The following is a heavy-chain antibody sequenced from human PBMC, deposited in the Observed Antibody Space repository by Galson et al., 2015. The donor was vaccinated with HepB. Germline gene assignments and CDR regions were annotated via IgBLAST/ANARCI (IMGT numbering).Heavy chain of an antibody. D-gene: IGHD3-3*01. J-gene: IGHJ4*02. CDR3: VKDLGWVDDY. V-gene: IGHV3-64D*06. CDR1: GFSLSAYS. CDR2: ISSDGTST. Sequence: SLRLSCAVSGFSLSAYSMSWVRQAPVKGLEYVSGISSDGTSTYYVDSVRGRFTISRDTSKNTMYLQMSSLRPEDTAVYYCVKDLGWVDDYWGQGTLVTVSS.